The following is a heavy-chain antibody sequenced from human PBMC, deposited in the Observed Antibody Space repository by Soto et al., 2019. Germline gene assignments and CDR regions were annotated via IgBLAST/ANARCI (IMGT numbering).Heavy chain of an antibody. J-gene: IGHJ4*02. CDR2: INLDGTT. Sequence: SETLSLTCAVYGGTFSGDYCSWIRQPPGQGLEWFGGINLDGTTNYNPSLKSRVTMSVDTSKNQFSLKLSSVTAADTAVYYCARGVTGYSSSWYAYWGQGTLVTVSS. CDR1: GGTFSGDY. D-gene: IGHD6-13*01. CDR3: ARGVTGYSSSWYAY. V-gene: IGHV4-34*01.